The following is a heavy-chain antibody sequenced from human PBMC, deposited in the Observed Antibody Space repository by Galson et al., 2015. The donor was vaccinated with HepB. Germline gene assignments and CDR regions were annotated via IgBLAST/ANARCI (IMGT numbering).Heavy chain of an antibody. D-gene: IGHD5-12*01. CDR3: ASFQRGYSGYDSPVG. CDR1: GYTFTSYY. V-gene: IGHV1-46*01. J-gene: IGHJ3*01. Sequence: SVKVSCKASGYTFTSYYMHWVRQAPGQGLEWMGIINPSGGSTSYAQKFQGRVTMTRDTSTSTVYMVLSSLRSEDTAVYYCASFQRGYSGYDSPVGWGQGTMVTVSS. CDR2: INPSGGST.